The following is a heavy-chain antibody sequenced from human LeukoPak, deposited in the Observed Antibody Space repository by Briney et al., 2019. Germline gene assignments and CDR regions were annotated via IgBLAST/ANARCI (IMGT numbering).Heavy chain of an antibody. D-gene: IGHD6-19*01. J-gene: IGHJ4*02. V-gene: IGHV3-7*01. CDR2: IKQDGSEK. Sequence: GGSLRLSCAASGFTFSSYWMSWVRQAPGKGLEWVANIKQDGSEKYYVDSVRGRFTISRDNAKNSLYLQMNSLRAEDTAVYYCARDPPVAVTGPSLDYWGQGTLVTVSS. CDR1: GFTFSSYW. CDR3: ARDPPVAVTGPSLDY.